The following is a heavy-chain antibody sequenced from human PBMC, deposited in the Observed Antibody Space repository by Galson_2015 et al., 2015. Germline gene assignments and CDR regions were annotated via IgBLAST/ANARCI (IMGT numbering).Heavy chain of an antibody. V-gene: IGHV1-3*01. D-gene: IGHD7-27*01. Sequence: QSGAEVKKPGESLKISCKASGYTFTSYAMHWVRQAPGQRLEWMGWINAGNGNTKYSQKFQGRVTITRDTSASTAYMELSSLRSEDTAVYYCARDRGHLWGDVWGQGTTVTVSS. J-gene: IGHJ6*02. CDR3: ARDRGHLWGDV. CDR1: GYTFTSYA. CDR2: INAGNGNT.